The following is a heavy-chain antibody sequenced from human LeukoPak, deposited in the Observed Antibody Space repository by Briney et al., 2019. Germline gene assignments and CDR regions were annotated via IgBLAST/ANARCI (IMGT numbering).Heavy chain of an antibody. V-gene: IGHV4-59*08. Sequence: SETLSLTCTVSGGSISSYYWSWIRQPPGKGLEWIGYIYYSGSTNYNPSLKSRVTISVDTSKNQFSLKLSSVTAADTAVYYCARSRSSDITMVRGVLDYWGQGTLVTVSS. CDR3: ARSRSSDITMVRGVLDY. CDR1: GGSISSYY. CDR2: IYYSGST. J-gene: IGHJ4*02. D-gene: IGHD3-10*01.